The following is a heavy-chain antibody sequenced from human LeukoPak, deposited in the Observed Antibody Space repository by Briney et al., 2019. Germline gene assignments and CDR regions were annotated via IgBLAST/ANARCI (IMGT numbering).Heavy chain of an antibody. CDR1: GGSISSDY. D-gene: IGHD1/OR15-1a*01. J-gene: IGHJ4*02. CDR3: ARARTVTGYFDY. Sequence: SETLSLTCTVSGGSISSDYWSWIRQPPGKGLEWIGYIYYSGSTNYNPSLKSRVTISVDTSKNQFSLKLSSVTAADTAVYYCARARTVTGYFDYWGQGTLVTVSS. V-gene: IGHV4-59*01. CDR2: IYYSGST.